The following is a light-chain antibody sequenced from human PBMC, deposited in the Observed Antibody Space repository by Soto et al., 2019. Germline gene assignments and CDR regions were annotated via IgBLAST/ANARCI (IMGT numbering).Light chain of an antibody. CDR2: AAS. Sequence: DIQMTQSPSSLSASVGDRVTITCRASQSIRTYLNWYQQKPGKAPNLLTYAASTLQSGVPSRFSGSGSGTDFTLTISSLQPEDFATYFCQQSFNTVMYTFGQGTKLEIK. V-gene: IGKV1-39*01. CDR1: QSIRTY. J-gene: IGKJ2*01. CDR3: QQSFNTVMYT.